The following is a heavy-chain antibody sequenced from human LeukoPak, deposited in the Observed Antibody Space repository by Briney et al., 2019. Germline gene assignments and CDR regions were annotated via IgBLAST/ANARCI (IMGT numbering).Heavy chain of an antibody. D-gene: IGHD6-19*01. CDR1: GFTFDDYA. Sequence: GGSLRLSCAASGFTFDDYAMRWVRQAPGKGLEWVSGISWNSGSIGYADSVKGRFTISRDNAKNSLYLQMNSLRAEDTALYYCAKATGYSSGWYEGYFDYWGQGTLVTVSS. CDR2: ISWNSGSI. CDR3: AKATGYSSGWYEGYFDY. V-gene: IGHV3-9*01. J-gene: IGHJ4*02.